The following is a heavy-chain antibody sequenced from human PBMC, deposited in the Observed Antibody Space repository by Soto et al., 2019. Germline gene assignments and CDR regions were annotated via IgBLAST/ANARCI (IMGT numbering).Heavy chain of an antibody. Sequence: SETLSLTCTVSGGSISSGGYYWSWIRQHPGKGLEWIGYIYYSGSTYYNPSLKSRVTISVDTSKNQFSLKLSSVAAADTAVYYCARGNYYDSSGYGSFDYWGQGTLVTVSS. CDR2: IYYSGST. V-gene: IGHV4-31*03. CDR1: GGSISSGGYY. J-gene: IGHJ4*02. CDR3: ARGNYYDSSGYGSFDY. D-gene: IGHD3-22*01.